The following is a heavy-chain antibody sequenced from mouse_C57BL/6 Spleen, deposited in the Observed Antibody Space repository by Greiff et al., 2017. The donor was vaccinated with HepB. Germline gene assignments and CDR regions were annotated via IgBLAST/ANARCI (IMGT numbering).Heavy chain of an antibody. D-gene: IGHD2-1*01. J-gene: IGHJ2*01. CDR3: ASDGNYVSFDY. V-gene: IGHV1-50*01. Sequence: QVHVKQPGAELVKPGASVKLSCKASGYTFTSYWMQWVKQRPGQGLEWIGEIDPSDSYTNYNQKFKGKATLTVDTSSSTAYMQLSSLTSEDSAVYYCASDGNYVSFDYWGQGTTLTVSS. CDR2: IDPSDSYT. CDR1: GYTFTSYW.